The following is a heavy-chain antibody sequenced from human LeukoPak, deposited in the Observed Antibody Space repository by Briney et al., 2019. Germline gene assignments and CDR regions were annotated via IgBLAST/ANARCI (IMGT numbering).Heavy chain of an antibody. D-gene: IGHD5-12*01. V-gene: IGHV1-2*02. J-gene: IGHJ6*03. CDR3: AGGYSGYDPDGGLQSNHWPGYYYYMDV. CDR1: GYTFTGYY. Sequence: ASVKVSCRASGYTFTGYYMHWVRQAPGQGLEWMGWINPNSGGTNYAQKFQGRVTITADESTSTAYMELSSLRSEDTAVYYCAGGYSGYDPDGGLQSNHWPGYYYYMDVWGKGTTVTVSS. CDR2: INPNSGGT.